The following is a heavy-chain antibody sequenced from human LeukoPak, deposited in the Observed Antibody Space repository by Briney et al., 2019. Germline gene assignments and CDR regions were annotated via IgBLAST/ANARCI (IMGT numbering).Heavy chain of an antibody. CDR2: IYHSGRT. D-gene: IGHD6-13*01. J-gene: IGHJ5*02. CDR1: GGSISSSNW. Sequence: PSGTLSLACAVSGGSISSSNWWNWVRQPPGKGLEWIGEIYHSGRTNYNPSLKSRVTISVDKSKNQFSLKLSSVTAADTAVYYCAREGPVWYSSSWDNWFDPWGQGTLVTVSS. V-gene: IGHV4-4*02. CDR3: AREGPVWYSSSWDNWFDP.